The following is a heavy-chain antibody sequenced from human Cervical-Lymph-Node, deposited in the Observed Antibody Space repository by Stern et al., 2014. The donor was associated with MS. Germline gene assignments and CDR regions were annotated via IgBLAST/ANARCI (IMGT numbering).Heavy chain of an antibody. CDR2: INPGDSDT. CDR3: ARPSEYSSGWYNAFDI. CDR1: GYSFTRYW. V-gene: IGHV5-51*01. J-gene: IGHJ3*02. D-gene: IGHD6-19*01. Sequence: EVQLVQSGAEVKKPGESLKISCKGSGYSFTRYWIGWVRQMPGKGLEWMWTINPGDSDTSYSPASQGPVTISADKSISTAYLQWSSLKAADTAMYYCARPSEYSSGWYNAFDIWGQGTMVTVSS.